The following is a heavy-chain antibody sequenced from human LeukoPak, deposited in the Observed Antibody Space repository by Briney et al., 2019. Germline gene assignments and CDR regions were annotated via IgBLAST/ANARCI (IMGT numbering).Heavy chain of an antibody. CDR1: GFTFNNFA. D-gene: IGHD2-2*01. CDR2: ISIDGAKT. CDR3: AKGEGGSSSWYDFYDYGMDV. J-gene: IGHJ6*04. Sequence: PGTFPRLSCAASGFTFNNFAMHWVRQAPGKGLEWVAVISIDGAKTYSADSVKGRFTISRDNSKKTLYLKMNTVRAEDTAVYYCAKGEGGSSSWYDFYDYGMDVWGKGTTVTVSS. V-gene: IGHV3-30*18.